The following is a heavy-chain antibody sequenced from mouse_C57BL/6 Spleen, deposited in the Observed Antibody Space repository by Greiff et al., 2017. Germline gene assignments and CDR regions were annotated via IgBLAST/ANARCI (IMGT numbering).Heavy chain of an antibody. CDR2: INPSTGGT. D-gene: IGHD1-1*01. CDR1: GYSFTGYY. Sequence: EVQLQQSGPELVKPGASVKISCKASGYSFTGYYMNWVKQSPEKSLEWIGEINPSTGGTTYNQKFKAKATLTVDKSSSTAYMQLKSLTSEDSAVYYCARYGSSYHWYFDVWGTGTTVTVSS. J-gene: IGHJ1*03. CDR3: ARYGSSYHWYFDV. V-gene: IGHV1-42*01.